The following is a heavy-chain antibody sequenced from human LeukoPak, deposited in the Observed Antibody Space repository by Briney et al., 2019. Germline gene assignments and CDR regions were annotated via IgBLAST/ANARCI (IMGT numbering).Heavy chain of an antibody. CDR3: ARGDWGATNAFDI. CDR2: ISSSSSYI. CDR1: GFTFSSYS. V-gene: IGHV3-21*01. J-gene: IGHJ3*02. Sequence: GGSLRLSCAASGFTFSSYSMNWVRQAPVKGLEWVSSISSSSSYIYYADSVKGRFTISRDNAKNSLYLQMNSLRAEDTAVYYCARGDWGATNAFDIWGQGTMVTVSS. D-gene: IGHD5-12*01.